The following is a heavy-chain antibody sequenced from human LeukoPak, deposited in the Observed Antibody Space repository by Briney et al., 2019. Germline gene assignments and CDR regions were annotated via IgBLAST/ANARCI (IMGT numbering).Heavy chain of an antibody. Sequence: SETLSLTCTVSGGSISSSSYYWGWIRQSPGKGLEWIGSIYYSGSTYYNPSLKSRVTISVDTSKNQFSLKLSSVTAAGTAVYYCARHLFPNAPLFQHWGQGTLVTVSS. CDR1: GGSISSSSYY. D-gene: IGHD3-3*01. CDR2: IYYSGST. J-gene: IGHJ1*01. CDR3: ARHLFPNAPLFQH. V-gene: IGHV4-39*01.